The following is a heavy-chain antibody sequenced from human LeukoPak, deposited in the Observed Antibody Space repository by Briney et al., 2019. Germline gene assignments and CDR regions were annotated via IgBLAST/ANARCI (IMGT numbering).Heavy chain of an antibody. Sequence: ASVNVSCKASGYTFTSYYMHWVRQAPGQGLEWMGIINPSGGSTSYAQKFRGRVTMTRDTSTSTVYMELSSLRSEDTAVYYCAREERYNWNDGDAFDIWGQGTMVTVSS. J-gene: IGHJ3*02. CDR3: AREERYNWNDGDAFDI. D-gene: IGHD1-1*01. CDR1: GYTFTSYY. CDR2: INPSGGST. V-gene: IGHV1-46*01.